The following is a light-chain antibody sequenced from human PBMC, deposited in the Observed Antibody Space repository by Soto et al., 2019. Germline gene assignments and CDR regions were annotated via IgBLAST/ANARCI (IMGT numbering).Light chain of an antibody. CDR2: DAS. J-gene: IGKJ4*01. CDR1: HNIYNY. Sequence: DIQMTQSPSSLSASVGDRVTIACQASHNIYNYLNWYHQKPGKAPKLLIFDASNLETGVPSRFSGSGSRTHFSLTINNLQPEDLGTYFRPHHDNMPITLGGGTKL. CDR3: PHHDNMPIT. V-gene: IGKV1-33*01.